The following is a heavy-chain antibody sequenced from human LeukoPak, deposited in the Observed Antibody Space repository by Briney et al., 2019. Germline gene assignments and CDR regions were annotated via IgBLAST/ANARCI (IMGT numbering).Heavy chain of an antibody. CDR2: IYHSGST. CDR3: ARGSDDDPDY. D-gene: IGHD1-1*01. Sequence: SETLSLTCTVSGYSISSGYYWGWIRQPPGKGLEWIGSIYHSGSTYYNPSLKSRVTISVDTSKNQFSLKLSSVTAADTAVYYCARGSDDDPDYWGQGTLVTVSS. J-gene: IGHJ4*02. CDR1: GYSISSGYY. V-gene: IGHV4-38-2*02.